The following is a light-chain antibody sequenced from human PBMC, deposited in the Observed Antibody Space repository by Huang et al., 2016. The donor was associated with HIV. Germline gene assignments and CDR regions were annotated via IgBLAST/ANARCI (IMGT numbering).Light chain of an antibody. Sequence: EIVLTQSPGTLSLSPGQRLTLSCRASQTFSNDYLAWYQQKPGQSPRLLIYAASTRAAGIPDRFRGRGSATDFILTVSRLEPEDSAVYYCQQYALSPWTFGHGTKVEI. CDR1: QTFSNDY. J-gene: IGKJ1*01. CDR3: QQYALSPWT. V-gene: IGKV3-20*01. CDR2: AAS.